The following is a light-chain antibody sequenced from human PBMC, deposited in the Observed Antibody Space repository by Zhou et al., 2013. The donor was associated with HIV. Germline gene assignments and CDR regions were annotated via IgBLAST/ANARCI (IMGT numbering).Light chain of an antibody. Sequence: EIVMTQSPGTLSVSPGETATLSCKTSQSVSDNLAWYQQKPGQAPRLLIYGASTRATGIPARFSGSGSGTEFTLTISSLQSEDFAVYYCQQYNSYSRTFGQGTKVEIK. V-gene: IGKV3-15*01. CDR2: GAS. CDR1: QSVSDN. CDR3: QQYNSYSRT. J-gene: IGKJ1*01.